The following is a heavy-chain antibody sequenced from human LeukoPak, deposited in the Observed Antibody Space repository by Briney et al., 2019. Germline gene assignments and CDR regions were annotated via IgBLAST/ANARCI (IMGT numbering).Heavy chain of an antibody. D-gene: IGHD5-24*01. J-gene: IGHJ4*02. V-gene: IGHV4-34*01. Sequence: SETLSLTCAVYGGSFSGYYWSWIRQPPGKGLEWIGEINHSGSTNYNPSLKSRVTISVDTSKNQFSLKLSSVTAADTAVYYCARRRRDGYNPKYYFDYWGQGTLVTVSS. CDR3: ARRRRDGYNPKYYFDY. CDR2: INHSGST. CDR1: GGSFSGYY.